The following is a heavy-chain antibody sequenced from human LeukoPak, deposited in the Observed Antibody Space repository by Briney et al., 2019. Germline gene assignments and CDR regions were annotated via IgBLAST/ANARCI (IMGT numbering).Heavy chain of an antibody. D-gene: IGHD6-19*01. J-gene: IGHJ5*01. CDR2: IYHGSA. CDR3: AREGGRQWLVSGALDS. V-gene: IGHV4-61*01. Sequence: PSETLSLTRTVSDDSVSSSRYYWTWIRQPPGKGQEWIGYIYHGSATYNPSLESRVTLSMDTSKNQYSLKMTSVTAADTAVYYCAREGGRQWLVSGALDSWGQGTLVTVSS. CDR1: DDSVSSSRYY.